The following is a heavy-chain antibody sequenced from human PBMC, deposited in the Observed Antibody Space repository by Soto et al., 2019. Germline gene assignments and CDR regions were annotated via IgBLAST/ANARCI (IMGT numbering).Heavy chain of an antibody. J-gene: IGHJ4*02. CDR3: ARDKAPYYYDSSGYPFDY. CDR1: GGTFSSYS. D-gene: IGHD3-22*01. CDR2: IIPIFGTA. Sequence: SVNVSCKSSGGTFSSYSISWVRQAPGQGLEWMGGIIPIFGTANYAQKFQGRVTITADESTSTAYMELSSLRSEDTAVYYCARDKAPYYYDSSGYPFDYWGQGTLVTVSS. V-gene: IGHV1-69*13.